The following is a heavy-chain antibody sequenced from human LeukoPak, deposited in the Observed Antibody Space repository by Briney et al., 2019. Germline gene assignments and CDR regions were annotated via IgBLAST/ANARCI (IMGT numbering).Heavy chain of an antibody. Sequence: SETLSLTCAVSGGSISSSNWWSWVRQPPGKGLEWIGEIYHSGSTNYNPSPKSRVTISVDKFKNQFSLRLSSVTAADTAVYYCAQAGAYSSSWYGYWGQGTLVTVSS. V-gene: IGHV4-4*02. CDR2: IYHSGST. D-gene: IGHD6-13*01. J-gene: IGHJ4*02. CDR1: GGSISSSNW. CDR3: AQAGAYSSSWYGY.